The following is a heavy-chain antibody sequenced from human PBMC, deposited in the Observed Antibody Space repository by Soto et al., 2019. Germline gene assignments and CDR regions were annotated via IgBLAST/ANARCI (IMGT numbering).Heavy chain of an antibody. J-gene: IGHJ4*02. CDR3: AKDVVATTPVGYYFDY. V-gene: IGHV3-23*01. CDR2: ISGSGGST. Sequence: LRLSCAASGFTFSSYAMSWVRQAPGKGLEWVSAISGSGGSTYYADSVKGRFTISRDNSKNTLYLQMNSLRAEDTAVYYCAKDVVATTPVGYYFDYWGQGTLVTVSS. CDR1: GFTFSSYA. D-gene: IGHD5-12*01.